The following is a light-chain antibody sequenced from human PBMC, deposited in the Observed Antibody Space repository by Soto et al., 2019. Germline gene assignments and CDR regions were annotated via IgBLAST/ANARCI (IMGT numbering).Light chain of an antibody. CDR1: QSVSSF. CDR3: QQRSTWPWT. Sequence: EIVLTQSPATLSLSPGERATLSCRASQSVSSFLAWYQQKPGQAPRLLIYDASKRATGIAARFSGSGSGTDFTLTISSLEPEDFAVYYCQQRSTWPWTFGQGTKLEIK. CDR2: DAS. V-gene: IGKV3-11*01. J-gene: IGKJ2*02.